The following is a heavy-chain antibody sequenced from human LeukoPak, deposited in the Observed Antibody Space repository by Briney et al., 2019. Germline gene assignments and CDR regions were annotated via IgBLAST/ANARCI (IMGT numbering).Heavy chain of an antibody. Sequence: GGSLRLSCAASGFTFSSYDMSWVRQAPGKGLEWVSGINWNGGSTGYADSVKGRFTISRDNAKKSLYLQMNSLRAEDTALYYCARTVWVGEAFDIWGQGTMVTVSS. D-gene: IGHD1-26*01. CDR2: INWNGGST. V-gene: IGHV3-20*04. J-gene: IGHJ3*02. CDR3: ARTVWVGEAFDI. CDR1: GFTFSSYD.